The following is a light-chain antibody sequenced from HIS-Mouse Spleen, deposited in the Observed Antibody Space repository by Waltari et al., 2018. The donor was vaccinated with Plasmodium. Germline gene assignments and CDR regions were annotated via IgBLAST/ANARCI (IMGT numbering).Light chain of an antibody. CDR1: KWGDKY. V-gene: IGLV3-1*01. CDR2: QDS. J-gene: IGLJ2*01. CDR3: QAWDSSTVV. Sequence: SYELTQPPSVSVSPGQTASITCSGDKWGDKYACWYQQKPGQSPVLVIYQDSKRPSGILERFSGSNSGNTATLTISGTQAMDEADYYCQAWDSSTVVFGGGTKLTVL.